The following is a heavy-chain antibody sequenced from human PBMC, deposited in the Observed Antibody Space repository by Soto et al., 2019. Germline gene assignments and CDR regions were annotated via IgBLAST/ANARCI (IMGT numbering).Heavy chain of an antibody. J-gene: IGHJ4*02. Sequence: QVQLVESGGGVVQPGRSLRLSCAASGFTFSSYAMHWVRQAPGKGLEWVAVISYDGSDKYYADSVKGRFTISRDNSKNTLYLQMNSLRPEDTALYYCVGGQYYFDYRGQGTLVIVSS. CDR1: GFTFSSYA. D-gene: IGHD3-10*01. CDR3: VGGQYYFDY. CDR2: ISYDGSDK. V-gene: IGHV3-30*04.